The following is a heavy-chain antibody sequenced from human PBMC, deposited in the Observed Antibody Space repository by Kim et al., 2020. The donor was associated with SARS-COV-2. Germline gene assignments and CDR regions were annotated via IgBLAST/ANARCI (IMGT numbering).Heavy chain of an antibody. CDR2: ISSSSSYT. J-gene: IGHJ4*02. D-gene: IGHD6-13*01. CDR3: ARDPDRFGYSSSWYTGSEVDYFDY. Sequence: GGSLRLSCAASGFTFSDYYMSWIRQAPGKGLEWVSYISSSSSYTNYADSVKGRFTISRDNAKNSLYLQMNSLRAEDTAVYYCARDPDRFGYSSSWYTGSEVDYFDYWGQGTLVTVSS. V-gene: IGHV3-11*06. CDR1: GFTFSDYY.